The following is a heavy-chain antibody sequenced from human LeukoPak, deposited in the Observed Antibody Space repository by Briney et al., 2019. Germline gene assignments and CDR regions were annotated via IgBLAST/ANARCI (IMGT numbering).Heavy chain of an antibody. Sequence: PSETLSLTCAVYGGSFSGYYWSWVRQPPGKGLEWIGEINHSGRTNYNPSLKSRVTISVDTSKNQFSLKLSSVTAADTAVYYCGRGLSGLRYLTHWGQGTLVPVPP. CDR3: GRGLSGLRYLTH. CDR1: GGSFSGYY. V-gene: IGHV4-34*01. CDR2: INHSGRT. J-gene: IGHJ4*02. D-gene: IGHD3-9*01.